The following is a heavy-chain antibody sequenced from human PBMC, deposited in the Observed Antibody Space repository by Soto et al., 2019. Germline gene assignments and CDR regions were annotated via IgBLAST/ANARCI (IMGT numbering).Heavy chain of an antibody. V-gene: IGHV3-72*01. J-gene: IGHJ4*02. CDR3: ARGGGSGRPRDDDY. D-gene: IGHD6-19*01. CDR1: GFTFSDHY. Sequence: EVQLVESGGGLVQPGGSLRLSCAASGFTFSDHYMDWVRQASGKVLEWVARSKNKANSFTTEYAASVKGRFTISRDDSESSLFLQMNSLKTEDTAVYYCARGGGSGRPRDDDYLGPGTLVTVSS. CDR2: SKNKANSFTT.